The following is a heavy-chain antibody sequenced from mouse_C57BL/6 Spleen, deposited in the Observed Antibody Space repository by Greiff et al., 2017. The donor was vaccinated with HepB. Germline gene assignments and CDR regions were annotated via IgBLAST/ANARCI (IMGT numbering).Heavy chain of an antibody. V-gene: IGHV3-1*01. CDR1: GYSITSGYD. CDR3: ARDTYGSSYGYAMDY. CDR2: ISYSGST. Sequence: EVQLQQSGPGMVKPSQSLSLTCTVTGYSITSGYDWHWIRHFPGNKLEWMGYISYSGSTNYNPSLKSRISITHDTSKNHFFLKLNSVTTEDTATYYCARDTYGSSYGYAMDYWGQGTSVTVSS. J-gene: IGHJ4*01. D-gene: IGHD1-1*01.